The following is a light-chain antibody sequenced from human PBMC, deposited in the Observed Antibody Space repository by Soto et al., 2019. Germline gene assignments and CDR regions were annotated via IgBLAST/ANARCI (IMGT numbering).Light chain of an antibody. CDR2: EVS. J-gene: IGLJ1*01. CDR3: SSYTSSSTRV. CDR1: SSDVGGYDY. V-gene: IGLV2-14*03. Sequence: QSVLTQPASVSGSPGQSITISCTGTSSDVGGYDYVSWYQQHPDKAPKLMIYEVSNRPSGVSNRFSGSKSVNTATLTISGLQAEDEADYYCSSYTSSSTRVFGTGTKLTVL.